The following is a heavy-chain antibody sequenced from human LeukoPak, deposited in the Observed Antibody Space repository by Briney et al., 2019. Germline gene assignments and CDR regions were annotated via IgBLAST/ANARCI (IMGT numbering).Heavy chain of an antibody. D-gene: IGHD3-16*01. V-gene: IGHV6-1*01. Sequence: SQTLSLTCAISGDIISNNNAACSWIRQSPSRGLEWLGRTYYRSKWYSESAISVKGRITIKPDTSKNQFSLQVNSVTPDDAAVYYCAGAVSGRITYWGQGTLVTVSS. CDR2: TYYRSKWYS. CDR1: GDIISNNNAA. CDR3: AGAVSGRITY. J-gene: IGHJ4*02.